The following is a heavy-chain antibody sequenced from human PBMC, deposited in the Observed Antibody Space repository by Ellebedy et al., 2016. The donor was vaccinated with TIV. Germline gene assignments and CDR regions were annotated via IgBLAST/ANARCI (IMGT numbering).Heavy chain of an antibody. CDR2: INPHSGGT. J-gene: IGHJ4*02. D-gene: IGHD3-22*01. CDR1: GYTLTDYY. V-gene: IGHV1-2*02. CDR3: ARDGRDYYDRSGHDY. Sequence: AASVKVSCKASGYTLTDYYMHWVRQAPGQGLDWMGWINPHSGGTNYAQKFQGRVTMTRDTSINTAYMELSGLGSDDTALYFCARDGRDYYDRSGHDYWGQGTLVTVSS.